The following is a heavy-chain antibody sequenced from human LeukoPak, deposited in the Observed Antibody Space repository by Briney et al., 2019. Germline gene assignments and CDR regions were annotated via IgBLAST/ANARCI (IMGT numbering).Heavy chain of an antibody. CDR3: ARYYYDSSGYYYEGYFDY. CDR2: MNSDGSST. J-gene: IGHJ4*02. V-gene: IGHV3-74*01. D-gene: IGHD3-22*01. CDR1: GCTFSSYW. Sequence: PGGSLRLSCAASGCTFSSYWMRWVRQAPGKGLVWVSRMNSDGSSTSYADSVKGRSTISRDNYKNTLYLQLNSLRAEDTAVYYCARYYYDSSGYYYEGYFDYWGQGTLVTVSS.